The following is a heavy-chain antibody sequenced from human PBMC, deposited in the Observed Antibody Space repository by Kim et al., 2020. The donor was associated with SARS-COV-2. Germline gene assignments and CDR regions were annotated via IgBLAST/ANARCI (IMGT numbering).Heavy chain of an antibody. CDR2: IKEDGSEK. Sequence: GGSLRLSCAASGFTFSQNWMSWVRQAPGKGLEWVANIKEDGSEKYYVDSVKGRFTISRDNAKNSLYLQISTLRAEDTAVYCCSTGGGDFWGQGTLVTVSS. CDR1: GFTFSQNW. V-gene: IGHV3-7*01. CDR3: STGGGDF. J-gene: IGHJ4*02.